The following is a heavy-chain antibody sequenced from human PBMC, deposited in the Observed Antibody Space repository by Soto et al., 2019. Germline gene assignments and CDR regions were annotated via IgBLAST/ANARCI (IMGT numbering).Heavy chain of an antibody. CDR3: AKVGDGPEPHYFDY. CDR2: ISYDGSNK. J-gene: IGHJ4*02. D-gene: IGHD3-3*01. V-gene: IGHV3-30*18. CDR1: GFTFSSYG. Sequence: GGSLRLSCAASGFTFSSYGMHWVRQAPGKGLEWVAVISYDGSNKYYADSVKGRFTISRDNSKNTLYLQMNSLRAEDTAVYYCAKVGDGPEPHYFDYWGQGTLVTVS.